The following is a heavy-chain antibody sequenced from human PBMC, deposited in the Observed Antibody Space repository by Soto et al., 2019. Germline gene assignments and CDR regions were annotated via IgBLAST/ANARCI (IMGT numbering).Heavy chain of an antibody. Sequence: GGSLRLSCAASGFPFSSYGMHWVRQAPGKGLEWVSYISSSSSTIQYADSVKGRFTISRDNANNSLYLQMSSLRDGDTALYYCARERPITTWGQGTLVTVSS. J-gene: IGHJ4*02. D-gene: IGHD4-4*01. CDR3: ARERPITT. CDR1: GFPFSSYG. CDR2: ISSSSSTI. V-gene: IGHV3-48*02.